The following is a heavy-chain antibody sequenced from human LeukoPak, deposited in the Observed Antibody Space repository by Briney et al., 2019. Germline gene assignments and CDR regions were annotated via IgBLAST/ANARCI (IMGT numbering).Heavy chain of an antibody. J-gene: IGHJ4*02. Sequence: SETLSLTCTVSGGSISSGSYYWSWIRQHAGKGLEWIGRIYTSGSTNYNPSLKSRVTISVDTSKNQFSLKLSSVTAADTAVYYCARGGYCGGDCYFYYWGQGTLVTVSS. CDR1: GGSISSGSYY. D-gene: IGHD2-21*02. V-gene: IGHV4-61*02. CDR3: ARGGYCGGDCYFYY. CDR2: IYTSGST.